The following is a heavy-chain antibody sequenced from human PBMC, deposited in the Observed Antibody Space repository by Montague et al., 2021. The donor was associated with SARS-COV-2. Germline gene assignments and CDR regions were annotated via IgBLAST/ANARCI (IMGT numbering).Heavy chain of an antibody. CDR3: AHRGMIRGLIFDH. D-gene: IGHD3-10*01. CDR1: GFSLRSDDEG. J-gene: IGHJ4*02. CDR2: IYWNGDK. V-gene: IGHV2-5*01. Sequence: VKPTQTLTLTCTFSGFSLRSDDEGVAWIRQSPGQALEWLAVIYWNGDKRYSPSLQRRLTITKDTSENQVVLTMTNMDPVDTATYYCAHRGMIRGLIFDHWGQGTLVTVSS.